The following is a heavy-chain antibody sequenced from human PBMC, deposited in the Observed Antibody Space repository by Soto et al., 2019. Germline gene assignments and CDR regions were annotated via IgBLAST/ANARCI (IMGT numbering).Heavy chain of an antibody. J-gene: IGHJ4*02. CDR2: ISAHNGNT. CDR3: ARGRYGDY. CDR1: GYTYTTYG. D-gene: IGHD1-1*01. Sequence: QVHLVQSGAEVKKPGASVKVSCKGSGYTYTTYGITWVRQAPGQGLEWMGWISAHNGNTNYAQKLQGRVTVTRDTSTSTAYMELRSLRSDDTAVYYCARGRYGDYWGQGALVTVSS. V-gene: IGHV1-18*01.